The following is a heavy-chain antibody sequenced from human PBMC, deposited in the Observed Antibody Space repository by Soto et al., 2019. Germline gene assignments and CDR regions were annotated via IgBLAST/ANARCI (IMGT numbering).Heavy chain of an antibody. CDR3: AKNPGYYYDSTGYHFDY. CDR2: ISYGGGTT. J-gene: IGHJ4*02. V-gene: IGHV3-23*01. CDR1: EFTFSDYA. Sequence: GGSLRLSCAASEFTFSDYAMSWVRQAPGKGLEWVSAISYGGGTTYYADSVKGRFTISRDNSKNTLYLQMNSLRAEDTAVYYCAKNPGYYYDSTGYHFDYWGQGT. D-gene: IGHD3-22*01.